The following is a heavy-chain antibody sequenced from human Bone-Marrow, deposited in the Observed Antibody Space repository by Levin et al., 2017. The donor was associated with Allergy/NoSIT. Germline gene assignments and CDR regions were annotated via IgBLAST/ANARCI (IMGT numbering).Heavy chain of an antibody. CDR3: ARVMAAAGTHDYYGMDV. V-gene: IGHV3-53*01. D-gene: IGHD6-13*01. J-gene: IGHJ6*02. Sequence: GGSLRLSCAASGFTVSSNYMSWVRQAPGKGLEWVSVIYSGGSTYYADSVKGRFTISRDNSKNTLYLQMNSLRAEDTTVYYCARVMAAAGTHDYYGMDVWGQGTTVTVSS. CDR1: GFTVSSNY. CDR2: IYSGGST.